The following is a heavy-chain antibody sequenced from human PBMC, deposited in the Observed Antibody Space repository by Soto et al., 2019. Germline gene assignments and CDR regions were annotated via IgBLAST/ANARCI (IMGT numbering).Heavy chain of an antibody. CDR1: GFTFYTHA. Sequence: EVQLLESGGGLVQRGGSLRLSCAASGFTFYTHAMSWVRQAPGKGLEWVSTISGSGSGSFNADSVKGRFTISRDNSKNTLSLQMNGLRAEDTAVYYCVKDGYCGGDCYSEDYWGQGILVTVSS. CDR2: ISGSGSGS. D-gene: IGHD2-21*01. J-gene: IGHJ4*02. CDR3: VKDGYCGGDCYSEDY. V-gene: IGHV3-23*01.